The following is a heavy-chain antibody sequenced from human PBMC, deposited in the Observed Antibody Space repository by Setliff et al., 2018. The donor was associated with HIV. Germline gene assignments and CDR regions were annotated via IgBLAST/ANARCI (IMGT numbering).Heavy chain of an antibody. Sequence: ASVKVSCKSSGDTFSTYVFTWVRQAPGQGLEWMGGVTPVLHTTNYAQKFQGRVTITADISTRTVYMELSSLTSEDTAIYYCARDHQTMLWLDYWGQGTLVTVSS. J-gene: IGHJ4*02. CDR3: ARDHQTMLWLDY. CDR1: GDTFSTYV. CDR2: VTPVLHTT. V-gene: IGHV1-69*10. D-gene: IGHD2-21*01.